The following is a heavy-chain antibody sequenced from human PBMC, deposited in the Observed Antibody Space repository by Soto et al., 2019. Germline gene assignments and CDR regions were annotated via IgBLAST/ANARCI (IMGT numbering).Heavy chain of an antibody. CDR2: INHSGST. CDR3: ARTSRFDC. J-gene: IGHJ4*02. Sequence: QVQLQQWGAGLLKPSETLSLTCAVYCGSFSSYYWSWIRQPPGKGLEWIGEINHSGSTNYNPSLKSRVTMSVDTSKNQFSLKLSSVTAADTAVYYCARTSRFDCWGQGTVVTVSS. D-gene: IGHD6-6*01. V-gene: IGHV4-34*01. CDR1: CGSFSSYY.